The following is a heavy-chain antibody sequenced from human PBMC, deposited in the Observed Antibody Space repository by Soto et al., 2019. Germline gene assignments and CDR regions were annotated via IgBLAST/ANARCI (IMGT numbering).Heavy chain of an antibody. CDR2: IRSKAYGGTT. Sequence: EVQLVESGGGLVKPGRSLRLSCTASGFTFGDYAMSWFRQAPGKGLEWVGFIRSKAYGGTTEYAASVKGRFTISRDDSKSIAYLQMNSLKTEDTAVYYCTSTISDRYYYYYGMDVWGQGTTVTVSS. CDR1: GFTFGDYA. J-gene: IGHJ6*02. V-gene: IGHV3-49*05. D-gene: IGHD3-3*01. CDR3: TSTISDRYYYYYGMDV.